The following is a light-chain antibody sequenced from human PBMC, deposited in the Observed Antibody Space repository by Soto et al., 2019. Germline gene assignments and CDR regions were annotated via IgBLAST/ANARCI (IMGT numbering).Light chain of an antibody. Sequence: ALTQPASVSGSPGQPITISCTGTSSDVGSYNLVSWYQQHPGKAPKLMIYEGSKRPSGVSNRFSGSKSGNTASLTISGLQAEDEADYYCCSYAGSSTYVFGTGTKVTVL. J-gene: IGLJ1*01. CDR3: CSYAGSSTYV. CDR2: EGS. V-gene: IGLV2-23*01. CDR1: SSDVGSYNL.